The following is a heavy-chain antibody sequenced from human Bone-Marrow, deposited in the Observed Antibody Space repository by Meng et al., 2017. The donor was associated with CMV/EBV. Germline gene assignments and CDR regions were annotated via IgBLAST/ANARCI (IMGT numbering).Heavy chain of an antibody. CDR2: INHRGST. CDR1: GGSFSGYY. D-gene: IGHD6-6*01. V-gene: IGHV4-34*01. J-gene: IGHJ4*02. Sequence: SETLSLTCAVYGGSFSGYYWTWIRQPPGKGLEWIGEINHRGSTNYNPSLKSRVAISIDTSKNQFSLKLRSLTAADTAVYYCARPKYSTSSPFDDWVRGTLVTVSS. CDR3: ARPKYSTSSPFDD.